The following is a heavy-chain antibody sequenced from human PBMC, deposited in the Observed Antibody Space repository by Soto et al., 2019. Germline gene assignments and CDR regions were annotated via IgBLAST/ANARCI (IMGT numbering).Heavy chain of an antibody. CDR1: GFTFSSYA. Sequence: EVQLLESGGGLVQPGGSLRLSCAASGFTFSSYAMSWVRQAPGKGLEWVSAISGSGGSTYYADSVKGRFTISRDNSKNTVYLQMNSLRAEDTAVYYCEKAYVSSGWYRGAFDIWGQGKMVTVSS. CDR3: EKAYVSSGWYRGAFDI. V-gene: IGHV3-23*01. CDR2: ISGSGGST. D-gene: IGHD6-19*01. J-gene: IGHJ3*02.